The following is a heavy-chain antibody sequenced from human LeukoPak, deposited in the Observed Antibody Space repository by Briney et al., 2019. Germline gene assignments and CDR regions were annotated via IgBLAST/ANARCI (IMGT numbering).Heavy chain of an antibody. D-gene: IGHD3-22*01. CDR2: IYYSGST. Sequence: PSETLSLTCTVSGGSISSYYWIWIRQPPGKGLEWVGYIYYSGSTNYNPSLKSRVTISVDTSKNQYSLKLSSVTAADTAVYYCTTVRYDSSGYYSYFDYWGQGTLVTVSS. V-gene: IGHV4-59*01. CDR1: GGSISSYY. CDR3: TTVRYDSSGYYSYFDY. J-gene: IGHJ4*02.